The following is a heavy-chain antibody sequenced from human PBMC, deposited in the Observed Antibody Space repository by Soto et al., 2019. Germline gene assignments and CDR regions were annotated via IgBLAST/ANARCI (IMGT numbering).Heavy chain of an antibody. CDR3: ARTRMIQSWIDY. D-gene: IGHD3-16*01. CDR1: GDSISTYY. J-gene: IGHJ4*01. CDR2: VYYSGST. V-gene: IGHV4-59*01. Sequence: SETLSLTCDVSGDSISTYYWRWIRQPPGKGLEWIGYVYYSGSTLYNSSLESRVTMSIDMAKKQVSLKLTSVIAADTAVYDCARTRMIQSWIDYWGHGTLVTVSS.